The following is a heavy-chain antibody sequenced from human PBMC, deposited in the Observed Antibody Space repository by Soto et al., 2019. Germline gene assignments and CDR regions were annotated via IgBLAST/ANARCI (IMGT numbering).Heavy chain of an antibody. Sequence: PGESLKISCKGSGFSFTSYWIAWVRQMPGKGLEWMGIIYPGDSETRYSPSFQGQVTISADKSISTAYLQWSSLKASDTAMYYCARADIATTGSPDYWGQGTLVTVSS. CDR3: ARADIATTGSPDY. D-gene: IGHD6-13*01. CDR2: IYPGDSET. V-gene: IGHV5-51*01. CDR1: GFSFTSYW. J-gene: IGHJ4*02.